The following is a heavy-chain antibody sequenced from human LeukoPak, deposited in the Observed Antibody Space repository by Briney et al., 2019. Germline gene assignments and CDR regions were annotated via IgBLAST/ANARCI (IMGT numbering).Heavy chain of an antibody. D-gene: IGHD6-19*01. V-gene: IGHV3-23*01. J-gene: IGHJ4*02. CDR1: GFTFSNYA. CDR2: ITARADST. Sequence: GGSLRLSCAASGFTFSNYAMSWVRQAPGKGLEWVSGITARADSTYYADSVKGRVTISRDNSKNTLFLQLNSLRAEDAAVYYCARDQGVAVADFFDYWGQGTLVTVSS. CDR3: ARDQGVAVADFFDY.